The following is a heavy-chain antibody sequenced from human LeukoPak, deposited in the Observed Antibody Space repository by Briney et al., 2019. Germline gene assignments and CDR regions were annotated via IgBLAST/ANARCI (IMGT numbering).Heavy chain of an antibody. J-gene: IGHJ6*02. CDR3: ARDAKGGNYFYYYYGMDV. V-gene: IGHV1-18*01. CDR1: GYTFTSYG. CDR2: ISAYNGNT. Sequence: ASVKVSGKASGYTFTSYGISWVRQAPGQGLEWMGWISAYNGNTNYAQKLQGRVTMTTDTSTSTAYMELRSLRSDDTAVYYCARDAKGGNYFYYYYGMDVWGQGTTVTVSS. D-gene: IGHD4-11*01.